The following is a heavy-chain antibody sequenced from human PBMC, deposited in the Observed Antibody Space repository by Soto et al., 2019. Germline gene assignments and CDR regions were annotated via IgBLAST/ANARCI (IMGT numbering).Heavy chain of an antibody. CDR1: GYTFTSYA. Sequence: ASVKVSCKASGYTFTSYAMHWVRQAPGQRLEWMGWINAGNGNTKYSQKFQGRVTITRDTSASTAYMELSSLRSEDTAVYYCARDRGQQLVFLGWFDLWGQGPMVTVSS. J-gene: IGHJ5*02. V-gene: IGHV1-3*01. CDR3: ARDRGQQLVFLGWFDL. CDR2: INAGNGNT. D-gene: IGHD6-6*01.